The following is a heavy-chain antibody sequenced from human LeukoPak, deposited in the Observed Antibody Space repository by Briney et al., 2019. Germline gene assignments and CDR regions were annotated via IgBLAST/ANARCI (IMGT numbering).Heavy chain of an antibody. CDR1: GGAISRYY. CDR2: IYYSGST. V-gene: IGHV4-59*08. CDR3: ARGSGSFFDY. J-gene: IGHJ4*02. D-gene: IGHD3-22*01. Sequence: SETLSLTCTVSGGAISRYYWSWIRQPPGKGLEWIGYIYYSGSTYYNPSLKSRVPISVDTSKNQLSLKLSSVTAADTAVYYCARGSGSFFDYWGQGTLVTVSS.